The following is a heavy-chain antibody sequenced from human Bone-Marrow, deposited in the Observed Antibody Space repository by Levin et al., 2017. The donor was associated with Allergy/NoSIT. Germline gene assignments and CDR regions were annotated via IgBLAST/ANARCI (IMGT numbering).Heavy chain of an antibody. V-gene: IGHV4-39*01. D-gene: IGHD6-13*01. J-gene: IGHJ4*01. CDR3: VRQGGVFTYSSSWHVDH. CDR2: IYSGGGT. Sequence: SQTLSLTCTVSGDSMNNYNYYWGWVRQPPGKGLGWIGNIYSGGGTSYNPSLQSRVTISVDTSKSQFSLHLRSVSAADTAVYYCVRQGGVFTYSSSWHVDHWGRGILVSAS. CDR1: GDSMNNYNYY.